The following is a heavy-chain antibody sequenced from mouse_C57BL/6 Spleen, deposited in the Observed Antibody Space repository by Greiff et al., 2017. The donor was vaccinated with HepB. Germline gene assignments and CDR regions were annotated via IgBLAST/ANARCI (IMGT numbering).Heavy chain of an antibody. Sequence: VQLVESGAELVKPGASVKISCKASGYAFSSYWMNWVKQRPGKGLEWIGQIYPGDGDTNYNGKFKGKATLTADKSSSTAYMQLSSLTSEDSAVYFCARRYGSSYLYAMDYWGQGTSVTVSS. V-gene: IGHV1-80*01. D-gene: IGHD1-1*01. J-gene: IGHJ4*01. CDR3: ARRYGSSYLYAMDY. CDR2: IYPGDGDT. CDR1: GYAFSSYW.